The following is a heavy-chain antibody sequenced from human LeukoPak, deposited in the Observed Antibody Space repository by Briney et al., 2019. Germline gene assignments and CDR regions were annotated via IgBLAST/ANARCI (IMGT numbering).Heavy chain of an antibody. J-gene: IGHJ4*02. CDR3: AKDYPRQALNFDY. V-gene: IGHV3-23*01. Sequence: GGSLRLSCTASGFTFSTYAMSWVRQAPGKGLEWVSSISGRGDSTYYADSVKGRFTISRDNSKNTLYLQMNSLRAEDTAVYYCAKDYPRQALNFDYWGQGTLLTVSS. CDR2: ISGRGDST. D-gene: IGHD3-16*02. CDR1: GFTFSTYA.